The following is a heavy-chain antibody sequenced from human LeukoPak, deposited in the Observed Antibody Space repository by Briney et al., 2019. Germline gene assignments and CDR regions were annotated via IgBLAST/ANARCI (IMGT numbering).Heavy chain of an antibody. CDR3: ARDLASWELGAFDI. CDR2: IYYSGST. D-gene: IGHD1-26*01. CDR1: GGSISSGDYY. J-gene: IGHJ3*02. V-gene: IGHV4-30-4*08. Sequence: SETLSLTCTVSGGSISSGDYYWSWIRRPPGKGLEWIGYIYYSGSTYYNPSLKSRVTISVDTSKNQFSLKLSSVTAADTAVYYCARDLASWELGAFDIWGQGTMVTVSS.